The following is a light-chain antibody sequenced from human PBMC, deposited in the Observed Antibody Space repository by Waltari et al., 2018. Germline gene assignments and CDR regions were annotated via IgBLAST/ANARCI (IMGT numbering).Light chain of an antibody. CDR2: AAS. J-gene: IGKJ1*01. Sequence: DIQMTQSPSSLSASVGDRVAITCRASQNVDNYLNWYRQRPGKAPELLIYAASSLQGGVPSRFTGSGYGTDFTLTISSLQSEDFATYYCQQVNSFPRTFGQGTKVEVK. CDR1: QNVDNY. CDR3: QQVNSFPRT. V-gene: IGKV1-39*01.